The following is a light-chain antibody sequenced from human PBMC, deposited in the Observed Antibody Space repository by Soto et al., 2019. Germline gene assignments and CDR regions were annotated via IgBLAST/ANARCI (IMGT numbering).Light chain of an antibody. CDR3: QRYGGSPPVT. CDR2: GAS. V-gene: IGKV3-20*01. J-gene: IGKJ4*01. CDR1: QSSSSNN. Sequence: EVVLTQSPGTLSLSPGERATLSCRASQSSSSNNLAWYQHKPGQPPKLIVYGASRRAAGIPDRFGGSGSGTDFTLTISRLEPEDFALYYCQRYGGSPPVTFGGGTKVDIK.